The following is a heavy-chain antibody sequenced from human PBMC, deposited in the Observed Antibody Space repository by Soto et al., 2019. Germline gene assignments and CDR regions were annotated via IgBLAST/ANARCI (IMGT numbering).Heavy chain of an antibody. Sequence: EVQLEESGGALVQPGRSLRLSCAASGFTFDDYAMHWVRQVLGKGLEWVSSIRWNSGNIGYADSVKGRITTSRDNAKNPLYPQMNSLSPEDTALYYCVRSKGGYSYGTPFDYWGQGTLVTVSS. V-gene: IGHV3-9*01. CDR3: VRSKGGYSYGTPFDY. D-gene: IGHD5-18*01. J-gene: IGHJ4*02. CDR1: GFTFDDYA. CDR2: IRWNSGNI.